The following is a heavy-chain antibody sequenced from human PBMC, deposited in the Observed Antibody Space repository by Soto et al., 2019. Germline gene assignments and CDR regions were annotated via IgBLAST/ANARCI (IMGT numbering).Heavy chain of an antibody. J-gene: IGHJ3*02. Sequence: VASVKVSCKASGGTFSSYAISWVRQASGQGLEWMGGIIPIFGTANYAQKFQGRVTITADKSTSTAYMELSSLRSEDTAVYYCARDFWHSGSYTPDAFDIWGQGTMVTVSS. CDR3: ARDFWHSGSYTPDAFDI. CDR2: IIPIFGTA. D-gene: IGHD1-26*01. CDR1: GGTFSSYA. V-gene: IGHV1-69*06.